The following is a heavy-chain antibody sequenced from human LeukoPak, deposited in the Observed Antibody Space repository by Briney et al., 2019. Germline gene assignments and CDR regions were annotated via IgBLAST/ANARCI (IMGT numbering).Heavy chain of an antibody. J-gene: IGHJ5*02. CDR3: ARQPEGLEHAHS. CDR2: IIPILGIA. D-gene: IGHD3-3*01. V-gene: IGHV1-69*04. CDR1: GGTFSSYA. Sequence: GASVKVSCKASGGTFSSYAISWVRQAPGQGLEWMGRIIPILGIANYAQKFQGRVTITADKSTSTAYMELSSLRSEDTAVYYCARQPEGLEHAHSWGQGTLVTVFS.